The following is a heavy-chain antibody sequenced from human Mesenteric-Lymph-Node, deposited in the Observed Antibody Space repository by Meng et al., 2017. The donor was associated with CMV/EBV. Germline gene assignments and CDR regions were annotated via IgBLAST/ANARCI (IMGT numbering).Heavy chain of an antibody. Sequence: LQPGGAGRLKPLAPRSLTCRVYGGASGVYYWSWIRQPPGKGLEWIGEINHSGSNNYNPSLKSRVTISVDTSKNQFSLKLSSVTAADTAVYYCARHQRWLKSEGGFNYWGQGTLVTVSS. D-gene: IGHD4-23*01. J-gene: IGHJ4*02. CDR3: ARHQRWLKSEGGFNY. V-gene: IGHV4-34*01. CDR1: GGASGVYY. CDR2: INHSGSN.